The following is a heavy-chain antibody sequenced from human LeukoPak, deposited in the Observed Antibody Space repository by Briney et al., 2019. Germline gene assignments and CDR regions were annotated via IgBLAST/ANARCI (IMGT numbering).Heavy chain of an antibody. J-gene: IGHJ3*02. CDR2: ISWNSGII. V-gene: IGHV3-9*01. D-gene: IGHD2-21*01. CDR3: TKDRLFLHDALDI. Sequence: LGGSLRLSCAASGFTFDDHAMHWVRQAPGKGLEWVAGISWNSGIIDYADSVKGRFTISRDNAKSSLYLQMNSLRPEDTAFYYCTKDRLFLHDALDIWGQGTMVTVSS. CDR1: GFTFDDHA.